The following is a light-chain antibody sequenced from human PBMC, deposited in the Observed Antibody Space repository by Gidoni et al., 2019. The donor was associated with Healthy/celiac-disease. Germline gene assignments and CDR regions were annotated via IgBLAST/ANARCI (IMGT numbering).Light chain of an antibody. CDR3: RQALQTPYT. CDR1: QSLLHSNGYNY. Sequence: MVMTQSALSMRVTPGAPASISCRSSQSLLHSNGYNYLDWYLQTPGQSPQLLIYLGSNRASGVPDRFSGSGSGTDFTLKISRVEAEDVGVYYCRQALQTPYTFGQGTKLEIK. CDR2: LGS. V-gene: IGKV2-28*01. J-gene: IGKJ2*01.